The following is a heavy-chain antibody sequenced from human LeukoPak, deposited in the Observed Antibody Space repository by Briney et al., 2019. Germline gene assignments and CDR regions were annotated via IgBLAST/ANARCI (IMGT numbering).Heavy chain of an antibody. CDR1: GFTFSDSG. V-gene: IGHV3-30*18. J-gene: IGHJ4*02. CDR2: ISFDGSRR. Sequence: PGRSLRLSCAASGFTFSDSGMHWVRQAPGKGLEWVAIISFDGSRRFYADSVRGRFTVSRDNSKNTLFLQMDRLSADDTGVYYCAKEGTDYGDYPYFFDYWGQGTLVTVSS. D-gene: IGHD4-17*01. CDR3: AKEGTDYGDYPYFFDY.